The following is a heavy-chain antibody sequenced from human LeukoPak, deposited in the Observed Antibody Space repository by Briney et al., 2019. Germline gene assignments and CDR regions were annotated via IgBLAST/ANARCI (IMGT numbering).Heavy chain of an antibody. Sequence: ASVKVSCKASGYTFTSYAMHWVRQAPGQGLEWMGWISAYNGNTNYAQKLQGRVTMTTDTSTSTAYMELRSLRSDDTAVYYCAREDDSGDITNDWFDPWGQGTLVTVSS. D-gene: IGHD1-26*01. CDR1: GYTFTSYA. CDR3: AREDDSGDITNDWFDP. CDR2: ISAYNGNT. V-gene: IGHV1-18*01. J-gene: IGHJ5*02.